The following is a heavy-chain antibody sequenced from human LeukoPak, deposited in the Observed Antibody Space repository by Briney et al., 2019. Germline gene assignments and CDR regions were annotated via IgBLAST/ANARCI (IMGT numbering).Heavy chain of an antibody. J-gene: IGHJ5*02. Sequence: KPSETLSLTCAVYGGSLTSYYWTWIRQPPGKGVEWIGEINQSGSTNYNPSLKSRVTISLDTSKNEFSLKLRSVSAADTAGYYWAREGGTIFGVGPDWFDPWGQGTLVTVSS. CDR3: AREGGTIFGVGPDWFDP. CDR2: INQSGST. D-gene: IGHD3-3*01. V-gene: IGHV4-34*01. CDR1: GGSLTSYY.